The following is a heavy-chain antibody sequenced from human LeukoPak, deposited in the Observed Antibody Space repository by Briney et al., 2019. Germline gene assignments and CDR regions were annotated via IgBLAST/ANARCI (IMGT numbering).Heavy chain of an antibody. CDR1: GYTFTGYY. CDR3: ARDSVLRYFDWLLHPLYNWFDP. V-gene: IGHV1-2*02. D-gene: IGHD3-9*01. Sequence: GASVKVSCKASGYTFTGYYMHWVRQAPGQGLEWMGWINPNSGGTNYAQKFQGRVTMTRDTSISTAYMELSRLRSDDTAVYYCARDSVLRYFDWLLHPLYNWFDPWGQGTLVTVSS. CDR2: INPNSGGT. J-gene: IGHJ5*02.